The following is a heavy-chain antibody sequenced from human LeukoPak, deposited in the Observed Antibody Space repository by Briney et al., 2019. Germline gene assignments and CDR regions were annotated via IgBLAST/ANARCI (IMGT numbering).Heavy chain of an antibody. CDR1: GFTFSSYW. Sequence: GGSLRLSCAASGFTFSSYWMSWVRQTPGKGLEWVANIKQDGSEKYYANSVKGRFTISRDNSKNTLYLQMNSLRAEDTAVYYCVRGGDDSSGYYMYYFDSWGQGTLVTVSS. CDR2: IKQDGSEK. V-gene: IGHV3-7*01. D-gene: IGHD3-22*01. CDR3: VRGGDDSSGYYMYYFDS. J-gene: IGHJ4*02.